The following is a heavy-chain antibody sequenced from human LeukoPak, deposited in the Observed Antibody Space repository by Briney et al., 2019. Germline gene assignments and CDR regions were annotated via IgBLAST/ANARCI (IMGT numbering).Heavy chain of an antibody. V-gene: IGHV1-2*02. CDR2: INPNSGGT. CDR1: GYTFTAYY. J-gene: IGHJ4*02. Sequence: ASVKVSCKASGYTFTAYYMHWVRQAPGQGLEWMGWINPNSGGTNYAQKFQGRVTMTRDTSISTAYMELSRLRSDDTAVYYCARTGVVCSGGSCYPYYFDYWGQGTLVTVSS. D-gene: IGHD2-15*01. CDR3: ARTGVVCSGGSCYPYYFDY.